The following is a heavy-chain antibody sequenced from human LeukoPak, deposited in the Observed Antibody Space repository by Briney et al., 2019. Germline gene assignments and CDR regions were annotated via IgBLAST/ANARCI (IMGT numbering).Heavy chain of an antibody. CDR2: IKQDGSEE. CDR3: ARDAYYDFWRGYPRYFDY. J-gene: IGHJ4*02. D-gene: IGHD3-3*01. Sequence: GGSLRLSCAVSGVNFSSYWMSWVRQAPGKGLEWVANIKQDGSEEYYVDSVKGRITISTDNAKNSLYLQMNSLRAEDTAVYYCARDAYYDFWRGYPRYFDYWGQGTLVTVSS. CDR1: GVNFSSYW. V-gene: IGHV3-7*01.